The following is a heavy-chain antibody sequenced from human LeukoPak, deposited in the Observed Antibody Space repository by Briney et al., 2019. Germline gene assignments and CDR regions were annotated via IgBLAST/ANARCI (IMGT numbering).Heavy chain of an antibody. J-gene: IGHJ4*02. Sequence: ASVTVSCKASGYTFTIYGIGWVRQAPGQGLEWMGYISPYNGNADYAQNFQGRVSMTTDTSTTTAYMELRSLTSDDTAVYYCAGEGSQALDHWGQGTLVTVSS. CDR3: AGEGSQALDH. CDR2: ISPYNGNA. V-gene: IGHV1-18*01. D-gene: IGHD3-10*01. CDR1: GYTFTIYG.